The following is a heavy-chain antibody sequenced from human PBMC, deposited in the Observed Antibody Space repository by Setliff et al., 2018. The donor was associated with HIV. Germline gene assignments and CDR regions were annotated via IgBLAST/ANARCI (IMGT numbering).Heavy chain of an antibody. CDR2: INPNSGGT. CDR1: GYTFTGYF. D-gene: IGHD1-26*01. CDR3: ARALGGSPDAFDI. J-gene: IGHJ3*02. V-gene: IGHV1-2*06. Sequence: ASVKVSCKASGYTFTGYFIHWVRQAPGQGLEWMGRINPNSGGTNYAQKSQGRVTMTRDTSISTAYMELSRLRSDDTAVYYCARALGGSPDAFDIWGQGTMVTVSS.